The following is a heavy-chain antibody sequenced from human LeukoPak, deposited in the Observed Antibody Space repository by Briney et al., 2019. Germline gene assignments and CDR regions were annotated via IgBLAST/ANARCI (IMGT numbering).Heavy chain of an antibody. V-gene: IGHV4-31*03. D-gene: IGHD2-21*01. CDR2: IFYSGAT. CDR3: ARTLGDSRFDP. Sequence: SQTLSLTCTVSGGSISSGHYYWSWPRQHPGKGLEWIGYIFYSGATYYDPSLKSRVTISVDTSKNQFSLKVTSVTAADTAVYYCARTLGDSRFDPWGQGTLVTVSS. CDR1: GGSISSGHYY. J-gene: IGHJ5*02.